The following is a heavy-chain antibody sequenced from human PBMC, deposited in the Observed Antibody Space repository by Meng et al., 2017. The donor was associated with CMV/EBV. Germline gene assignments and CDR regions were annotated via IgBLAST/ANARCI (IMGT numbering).Heavy chain of an antibody. CDR1: GGTFSSYA. CDR2: IIPIFGTA. Sequence: SSVKVSCKASGGTFSSYAISWVRQAPGQGLEWMGGIIPIFGTANYAQKFQGRVTITTDESTSTAYMELSSLRSEDTAVYYCARSGYSYGNYYYYGMDVWGQGTTVTVSS. D-gene: IGHD5-18*01. J-gene: IGHJ6*02. CDR3: ARSGYSYGNYYYYGMDV. V-gene: IGHV1-69*05.